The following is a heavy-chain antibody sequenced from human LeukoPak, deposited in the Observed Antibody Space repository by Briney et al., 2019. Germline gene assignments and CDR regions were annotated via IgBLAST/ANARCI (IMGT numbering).Heavy chain of an antibody. V-gene: IGHV3-30-3*01. J-gene: IGHJ3*02. CDR2: ISYDGSNK. CDR1: GFTFSSYA. Sequence: SGGSLRLSCAASGFTFSSYAIHWVRQAPGKGLEWVAVISYDGSNKYYADSVKGRFTISRDNSKNTLYLQMNSLRAEDTAVYYCASLIVATIGGAFDIWGQGTMVTVSS. CDR3: ASLIVATIGGAFDI. D-gene: IGHD5-12*01.